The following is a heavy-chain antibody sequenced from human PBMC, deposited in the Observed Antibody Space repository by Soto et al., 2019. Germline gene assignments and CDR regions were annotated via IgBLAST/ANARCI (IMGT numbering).Heavy chain of an antibody. V-gene: IGHV4-59*01. Sequence: SETLSLTCSVSGGSMNSYYWSWVRQPPGKGLEYIGYAYYSGSTYYNSSLESRVTISVDTTKNQFSLKLTSVTAADTAVYYCERGGWSIDYWGQGALVPVSS. D-gene: IGHD6-19*01. CDR2: AYYSGST. CDR3: ERGGWSIDY. CDR1: GGSMNSYY. J-gene: IGHJ4*02.